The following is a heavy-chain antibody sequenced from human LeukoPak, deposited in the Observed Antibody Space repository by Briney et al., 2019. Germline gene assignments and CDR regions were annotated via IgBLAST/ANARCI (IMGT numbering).Heavy chain of an antibody. CDR1: GGSISSSSYY. V-gene: IGHV4-39*01. CDR2: IYYSGST. Sequence: SETLSLTCTVSGGSISSSSYYWGWIRQPPGKGLEWIGSIYYSGSTYYNPSLKSRVTISVDTSKNQFSLKLSSVTAADTAVYYCARLVGYYGSGGNKYYYYYYMDVWGKGTTVTISS. CDR3: ARLVGYYGSGGNKYYYYYYMDV. J-gene: IGHJ6*03. D-gene: IGHD3-10*01.